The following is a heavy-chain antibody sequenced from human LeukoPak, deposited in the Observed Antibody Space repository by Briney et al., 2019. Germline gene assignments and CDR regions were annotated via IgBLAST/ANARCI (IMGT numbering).Heavy chain of an antibody. CDR1: GFTFSAYW. V-gene: IGHV3-7*01. J-gene: IGHJ4*02. D-gene: IGHD4-17*01. CDR2: INEGGNSK. Sequence: GGSLRLSCAASGFTFSAYWMTWVRHAPGKGLEWVANINEGGNSKYYVDSVRGRFTISRDNAKNSLYLQMDSLRAEDTAVYYCARDRLHYGEYEKTFDYWGQGTLVTVSS. CDR3: ARDRLHYGEYEKTFDY.